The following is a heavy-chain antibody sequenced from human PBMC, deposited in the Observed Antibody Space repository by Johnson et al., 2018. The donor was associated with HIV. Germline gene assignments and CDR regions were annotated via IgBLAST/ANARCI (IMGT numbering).Heavy chain of an antibody. D-gene: IGHD3-22*01. J-gene: IGHJ3*02. CDR1: GFTFSDYA. V-gene: IGHV3-23*04. CDR2: IGSTGTT. CDR3: ARGRITMIVVDLRGGGFDI. Sequence: EVQVVESGGGLVQPGGSLRISCAASGFTFSDYAMSWVRQAPGKGLEWLSIIGSTGTTFYADSVKGRFTISSDNSKDTVFLQMNSLSAEDTAVYYCARGRITMIVVDLRGGGFDIWGQGTMVTVSS.